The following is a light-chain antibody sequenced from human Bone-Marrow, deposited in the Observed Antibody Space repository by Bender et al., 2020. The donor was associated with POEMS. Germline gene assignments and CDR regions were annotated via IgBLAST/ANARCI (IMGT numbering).Light chain of an antibody. Sequence: QSALTQPASVSGSLGQSITISCTGSSSDIGGYNFVSWYQQHPGKAPKILIYAVTNRPSGISDRFSGSKSGDTASLTISGLQAGDEADYYCCSYIGTTTFDIFGTGTKVTVL. J-gene: IGLJ1*01. CDR3: CSYIGTTTFDI. V-gene: IGLV2-14*03. CDR1: SSDIGGYNF. CDR2: AVT.